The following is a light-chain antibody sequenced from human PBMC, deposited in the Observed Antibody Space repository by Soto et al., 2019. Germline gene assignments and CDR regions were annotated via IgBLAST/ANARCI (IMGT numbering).Light chain of an antibody. CDR3: QSYDTTNQGNWV. Sequence: NFMLTQPHSVSESPGKTVTISCTRSSGSIASNCVQWYQQRPGSAPTTVIYEDNQRPSGVPDRFSGSIDSSSNSASLTISGLKTEDEADYYWQSYDTTNQGNWVFGGGTKLTVL. V-gene: IGLV6-57*03. J-gene: IGLJ3*02. CDR1: SGSIASNC. CDR2: EDN.